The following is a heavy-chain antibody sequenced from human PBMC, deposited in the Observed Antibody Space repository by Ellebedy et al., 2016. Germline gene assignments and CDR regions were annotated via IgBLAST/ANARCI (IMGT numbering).Heavy chain of an antibody. CDR3: MRDHHWAFEF. D-gene: IGHD7-27*01. CDR2: IRSSSDI. Sequence: GESLKISCAASGFNFSDFSFNWVRQAPGKGLEWVSYIRSSSDISYADSVKGRFTISRDIAKNSLYLQMSSLRAEDTAVYYCMRDHHWAFEFWGQGTLVTVSS. CDR1: GFNFSDFS. V-gene: IGHV3-69-1*01. J-gene: IGHJ4*02.